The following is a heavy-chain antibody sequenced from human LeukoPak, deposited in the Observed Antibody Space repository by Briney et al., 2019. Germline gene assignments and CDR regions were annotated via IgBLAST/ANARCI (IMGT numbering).Heavy chain of an antibody. D-gene: IGHD1-14*01. J-gene: IGHJ6*02. Sequence: SESLSLTCSVSGGSIVSYYWSWIRQPPGKGLEWMGYIYYRGNTIYNPSLRSRVTMSVDTSKNQFSLRLYSVTAADTAVYYCARHEDIAVFRNGFDVWGQRTTVTVS. CDR3: ARHEDIAVFRNGFDV. V-gene: IGHV4-59*08. CDR2: IYYRGNT. CDR1: GGSIVSYY.